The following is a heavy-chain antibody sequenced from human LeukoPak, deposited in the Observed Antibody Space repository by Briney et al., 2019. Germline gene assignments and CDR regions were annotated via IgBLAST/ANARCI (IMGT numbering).Heavy chain of an antibody. V-gene: IGHV3-74*01. J-gene: IGHJ4*02. Sequence: PGGSLRLSCAASGFTFSSSWIHWVRQAPGKGLVWVSRINKDGSVTDYAESVKGRFSISRDNAKNTLYLQMNSLGVEDTALYYCARGIASSRSVAIDLWGQGTLVAVSS. CDR2: INKDGSVT. CDR1: GFTFSSSW. CDR3: ARGIASSRSVAIDL. D-gene: IGHD6-13*01.